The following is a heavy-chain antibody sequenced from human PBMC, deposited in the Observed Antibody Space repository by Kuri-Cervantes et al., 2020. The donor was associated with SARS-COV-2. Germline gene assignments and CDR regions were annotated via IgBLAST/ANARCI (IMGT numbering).Heavy chain of an antibody. V-gene: IGHV5-51*01. D-gene: IGHD1-26*01. Sequence: GESLKISCKGSGFRFTTYWIGWVRQMPGKGLEWMAIIYPTDFDTRYSPSFQGRVTISADKSISTAYLQWSSLKASDSAMYYCARTRGSYYTDAFDLWGQGTMVTVSS. J-gene: IGHJ3*01. CDR3: ARTRGSYYTDAFDL. CDR2: IYPTDFDT. CDR1: GFRFTTYW.